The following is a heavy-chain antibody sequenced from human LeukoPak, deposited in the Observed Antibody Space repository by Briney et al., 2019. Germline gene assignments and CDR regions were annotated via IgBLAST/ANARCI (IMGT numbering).Heavy chain of an antibody. J-gene: IGHJ4*02. V-gene: IGHV1-2*02. CDR2: INPNSGGT. D-gene: IGHD1-1*01. Sequence: GASVKVSCKASGYTFTGYYMHWVRQAPGQGLEWMGWINPNSGGTNYAQKFQGRVTMTRDTSISTAYMELSRLRSDDTAVYHCAREEGWNDLDYFDYWGQGTLVTVSS. CDR1: GYTFTGYY. CDR3: AREEGWNDLDYFDY.